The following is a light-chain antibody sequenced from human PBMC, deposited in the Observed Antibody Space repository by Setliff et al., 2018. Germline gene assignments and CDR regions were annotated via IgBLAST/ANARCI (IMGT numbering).Light chain of an antibody. CDR2: EVT. CDR1: NSDVDGYNY. J-gene: IGLJ2*01. V-gene: IGLV2-14*01. Sequence: QSVLAQPAAVSGSPGQSITISCAGSNSDVDGYNYVSWYQQHPGKAPKLMIYEVTKRPSGVSDRFSGSKSGNTASLTISGLQAEDEADYYCLSYTSESTHALFAGGTKVTVL. CDR3: LSYTSESTHAL.